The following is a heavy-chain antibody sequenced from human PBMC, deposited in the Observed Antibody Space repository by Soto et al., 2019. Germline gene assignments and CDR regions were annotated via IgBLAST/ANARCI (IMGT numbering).Heavy chain of an antibody. CDR3: ESPGDSSGYYPFDY. V-gene: IGHV4-59*08. J-gene: IGHJ4*01. D-gene: IGHD3-22*01. Sequence: SETLSLTCTVSGGSISSYYWSWIRQPPGKGLEWNGYIYYSGSTNYNPSLKSRVTISVDTSKNQFSLKLSSVPAADTAVYYCESPGDSSGYYPFDYWGHRTLVTVSS. CDR2: IYYSGST. CDR1: GGSISSYY.